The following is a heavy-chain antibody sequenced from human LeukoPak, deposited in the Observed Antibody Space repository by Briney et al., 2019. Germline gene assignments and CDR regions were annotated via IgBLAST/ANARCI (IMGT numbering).Heavy chain of an antibody. J-gene: IGHJ4*02. CDR3: AGDRRWLIAS. Sequence: TGGALRLSCTASGFPFDSYGIAWGRQATGRGVDCVASIYATDMEKFYADSAKAPFTVTRDNSKNTLYPQMNSLRAEDTAVYYCAGDRRWLIASWGQGTPVTASS. CDR1: GFPFDSYG. V-gene: IGHV3-23*01. D-gene: IGHD6-19*01. CDR2: IYATDMEK.